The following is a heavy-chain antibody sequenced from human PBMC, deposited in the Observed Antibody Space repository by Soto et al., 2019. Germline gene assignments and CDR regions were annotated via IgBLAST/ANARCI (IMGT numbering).Heavy chain of an antibody. J-gene: IGHJ4*02. CDR3: AKDSEADYYDGSGSGYFDY. Sequence: GGSLRLSCAASGFIFSSYAMSWVRQAPGKGLEWVSTISGTGGTTYYADSVRARFTISRDNSKNTLYLQMNSLRAEDTALYYCAKDSEADYYDGSGSGYFDYWGQGTLVTVSS. CDR2: ISGTGGTT. CDR1: GFIFSSYA. V-gene: IGHV3-23*01. D-gene: IGHD3-22*01.